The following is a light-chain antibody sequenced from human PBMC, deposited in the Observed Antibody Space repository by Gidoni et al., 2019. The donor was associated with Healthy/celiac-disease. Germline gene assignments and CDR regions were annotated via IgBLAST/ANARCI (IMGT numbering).Light chain of an antibody. V-gene: IGLV1-47*01. Sequence: QSVLTQPPSASGTPGQRVTISCSGSSSNNGSNYVYWYQQPPGTAPKLLIYRNNQRPSGVPDRFSGSKSGTSASLAISGLRSEDEADYYCAAWDDSLSGLPFGTGTKVTVL. CDR2: RNN. J-gene: IGLJ1*01. CDR1: SSNNGSNY. CDR3: AAWDDSLSGLP.